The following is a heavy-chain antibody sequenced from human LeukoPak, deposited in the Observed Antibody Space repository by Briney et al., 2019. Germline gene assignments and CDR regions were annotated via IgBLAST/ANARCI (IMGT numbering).Heavy chain of an antibody. CDR1: GGSISSGSYY. D-gene: IGHD3-22*01. CDR3: ARDGSGYYDTSGYRN. J-gene: IGHJ4*02. V-gene: IGHV4-61*02. Sequence: PSETLSLTCTVPGGSISSGSYYWSWIRQPAGKGLEWIGRIYTSGSTNYNPSLKSRVTISLDTSKNQFSLKLSSVTAADTAVYYCARDGSGYYDTSGYRNWGQGTLVTVSS. CDR2: IYTSGST.